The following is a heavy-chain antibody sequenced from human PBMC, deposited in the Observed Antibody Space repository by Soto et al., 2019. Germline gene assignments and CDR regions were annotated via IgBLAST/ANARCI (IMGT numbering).Heavy chain of an antibody. CDR1: VFPFGANA. CDR2: LSNTGRRT. Sequence: GGSLRLSCVVSVFPFGANAMSWVRQAPGKGLEWVSGLSNTGRRTSYADSVKGRFNISRDNSENTVYLQMNSLRVEDTAVYYCATEMGATRGPFDNWGQGTLVTVS. J-gene: IGHJ4*02. CDR3: ATEMGATRGPFDN. D-gene: IGHD1-26*01. V-gene: IGHV3-23*01.